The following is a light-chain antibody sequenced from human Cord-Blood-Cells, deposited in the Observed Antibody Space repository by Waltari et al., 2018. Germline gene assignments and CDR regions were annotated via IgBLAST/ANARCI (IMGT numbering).Light chain of an antibody. CDR3: QQSYSTLVT. CDR2: AAS. V-gene: IGKV1-39*01. J-gene: IGKJ4*01. Sequence: QSPSSLSASVGDRVTITCRASQSISSYLNWYQQKPGKAPKLLIYAASSLQSGVPSRFSGSGSGTDFTLTISSLQPEDFATYYCQQSYSTLVTFGGGTKVEIK. CDR1: QSISSY.